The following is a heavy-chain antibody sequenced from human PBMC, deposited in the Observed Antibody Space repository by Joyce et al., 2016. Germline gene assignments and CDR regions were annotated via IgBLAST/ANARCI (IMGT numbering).Heavy chain of an antibody. Sequence: QVQLQESGPGLVKPSQTLSLTCSVSGGSISSGDYYWSGIRQPPGKGLEWIGYIYYTGSTYYNLSLKSRITMSVDTSKNQFSLKLSSVTAADTAVYYRARVTWFGDKGFDYWGQGTLVTVSS. J-gene: IGHJ4*02. CDR2: IYYTGST. D-gene: IGHD3-10*01. CDR1: GGSISSGDYY. V-gene: IGHV4-30-4*01. CDR3: ARVTWFGDKGFDY.